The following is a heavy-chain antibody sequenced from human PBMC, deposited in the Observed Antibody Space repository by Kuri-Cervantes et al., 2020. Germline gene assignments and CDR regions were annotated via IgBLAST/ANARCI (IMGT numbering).Heavy chain of an antibody. CDR1: GFTFSSYA. D-gene: IGHD3-16*01. Sequence: GESLKISCAASGFTFSSYAMSWVRQAPGKGLEWVGRIKSKTDGGTTDYAAPVKGRFSISRDDTKNTLYLQMNSLKTEDTAVYYCTTYEDMDVWGKGTTVTVSS. CDR2: IKSKTDGGTT. V-gene: IGHV3-15*01. J-gene: IGHJ6*03. CDR3: TTYEDMDV.